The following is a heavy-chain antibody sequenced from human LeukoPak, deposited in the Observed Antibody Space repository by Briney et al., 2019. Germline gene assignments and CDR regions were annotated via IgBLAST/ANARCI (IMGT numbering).Heavy chain of an antibody. CDR3: ATVSGGDYFYFDY. J-gene: IGHJ4*02. CDR1: GGTFSSYA. V-gene: IGHV1-69*06. Sequence: ASVKVSCKASGGTFSSYAISWVRQAPGQGLEWMGGIIPIFGTANYAQKFQGRVTMTEDTSTDTAYMELSSLRSEDTAVYYCATVSGGDYFYFDYWGQGTLVTVSS. D-gene: IGHD4-17*01. CDR2: IIPIFGTA.